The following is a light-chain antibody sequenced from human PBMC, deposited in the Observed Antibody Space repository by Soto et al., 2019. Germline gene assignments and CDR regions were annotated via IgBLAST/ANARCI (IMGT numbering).Light chain of an antibody. CDR3: SSYAGSNNVV. J-gene: IGLJ2*01. V-gene: IGLV2-8*01. CDR1: SSDVGGYNY. Sequence: QSALTHPPSASGSPGQSVTISCTGTSSDVGGYNYVSWYQQHPGKAPKLMIYEVSKRPSGVPDRFSGSKSVNTAALTVSWLQAEDEDDYYCSSYAGSNNVVFGGGTKVTVL. CDR2: EVS.